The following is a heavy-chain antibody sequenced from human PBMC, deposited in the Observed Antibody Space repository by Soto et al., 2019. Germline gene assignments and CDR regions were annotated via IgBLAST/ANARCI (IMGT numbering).Heavy chain of an antibody. D-gene: IGHD3-22*01. J-gene: IGHJ6*02. CDR1: GFTFSSYG. Sequence: SLRLSCAASGFTFSSYGMHWVRQAPGKGLEWVAVISYDGSNKYYADSVKGRFTISRDNSKNTLYLQMNSLRAEDTAVYYCAKDLHYYDSSGYYLTYGMDVWGQGTTVTVSS. CDR2: ISYDGSNK. V-gene: IGHV3-30*18. CDR3: AKDLHYYDSSGYYLTYGMDV.